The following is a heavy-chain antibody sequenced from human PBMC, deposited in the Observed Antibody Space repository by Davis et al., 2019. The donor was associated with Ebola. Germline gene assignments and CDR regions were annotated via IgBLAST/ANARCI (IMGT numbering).Heavy chain of an antibody. D-gene: IGHD4-23*01. CDR1: GYSLSSGYY. CDR3: ARLGGGFSLVDQ. CDR2: MFHSGNT. J-gene: IGHJ4*02. Sequence: MPSETLSLPCTFSGYSLSSGYYWGWIRQPPGKGLGCIAYMFHSGNTLYNPSLRSRVTMSVDTSKNQFSLSLSSVTAPDTAVYYCARLGGGFSLVDQWGQGTLVTVSS. V-gene: IGHV4-38-2*02.